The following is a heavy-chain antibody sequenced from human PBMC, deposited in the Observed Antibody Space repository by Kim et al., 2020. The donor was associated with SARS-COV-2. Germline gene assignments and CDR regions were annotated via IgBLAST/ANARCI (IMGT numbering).Heavy chain of an antibody. CDR3: AKEGSSGWYSN. V-gene: IGHV3-23*01. J-gene: IGHJ4*02. CDR2: T. Sequence: TYYADSVKGRFTISRDNYKNMLYLQMNSLRAEDTAVYYCAKEGSSGWYSNWGQGTLVTVSS. D-gene: IGHD6-19*01.